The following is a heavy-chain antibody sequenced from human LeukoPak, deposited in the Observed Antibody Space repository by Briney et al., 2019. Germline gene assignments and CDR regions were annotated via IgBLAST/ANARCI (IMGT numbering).Heavy chain of an antibody. CDR1: GGSISNYY. V-gene: IGHV4-59*01. Sequence: PSETLSLTCTVSGGSISNYYWSWIRQPPGKGLEWIAYINYSGSTNYNPSLKSRVTMSVDTSKNQFSLNLRSVTPEDTAVYYCARNLIPEQLVLNFWGQGTLVTVSS. CDR2: INYSGST. CDR3: ARNLIPEQLVLNF. J-gene: IGHJ4*02. D-gene: IGHD6-13*01.